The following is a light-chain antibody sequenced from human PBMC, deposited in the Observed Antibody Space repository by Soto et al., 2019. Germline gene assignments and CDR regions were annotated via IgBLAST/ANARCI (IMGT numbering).Light chain of an antibody. V-gene: IGKV3-20*01. CDR3: QQYVSSPGT. J-gene: IGKJ2*02. CDR1: QSVGSNY. CDR2: GAS. Sequence: EIVLTQSPGTLSLSPGERATLSCRASQSVGSNYLAWYQQKPGQAPRLLIYGASSRATGIPDRFSGSGSGTGFTLTISRLEPEDFAVYYCQQYVSSPGTFGQGTKLEIK.